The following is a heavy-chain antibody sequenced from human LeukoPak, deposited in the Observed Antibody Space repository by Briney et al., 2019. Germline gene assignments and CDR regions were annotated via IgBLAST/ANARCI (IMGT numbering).Heavy chain of an antibody. CDR2: ISGTGGAT. CDR3: VKDPRDTYGTNWFVS. D-gene: IGHD2-21*01. CDR1: GFSFGNYA. J-gene: IGHJ5*01. V-gene: IGHV3-23*01. Sequence: GGSLRLSCVASGFSFGNYAMSWVRQAPAKGLQWVSQISGTGGATWYAGFARDRFTISRDNSKKTLYLQMSGLRVEDTAMYYCVKDPRDTYGTNWFVSWGQGTLLIVSS.